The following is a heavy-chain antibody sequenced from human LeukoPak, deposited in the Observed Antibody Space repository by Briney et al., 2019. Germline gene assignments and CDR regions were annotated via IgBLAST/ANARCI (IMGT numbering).Heavy chain of an antibody. J-gene: IGHJ4*02. CDR3: ASATRGSYYY. Sequence: PGGSLRLSCAASGFTFSSYSMNWVRQAPGKGLEWVSSISSSSSYIYYADSVKGRFTISRDNAKNSLYLQTNSLRAEGTAVYYCASATRGSYYYWGQGTLVTVSS. V-gene: IGHV3-21*01. CDR1: GFTFSSYS. CDR2: ISSSSSYI. D-gene: IGHD1-26*01.